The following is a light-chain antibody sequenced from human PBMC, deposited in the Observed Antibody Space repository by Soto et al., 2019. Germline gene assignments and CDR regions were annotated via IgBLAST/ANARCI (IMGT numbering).Light chain of an antibody. Sequence: EIVLTQSPATLSLSPGERATLSCRASQSVSSYLAWYQQKPGQAPRLLIYDASNRATGIPARFSGSGSGTDFTLTISSLEPEDFAVYYCQQRYYWYTFGQGTKLEI. CDR3: QQRYYWYT. CDR1: QSVSSY. V-gene: IGKV3-11*01. CDR2: DAS. J-gene: IGKJ2*01.